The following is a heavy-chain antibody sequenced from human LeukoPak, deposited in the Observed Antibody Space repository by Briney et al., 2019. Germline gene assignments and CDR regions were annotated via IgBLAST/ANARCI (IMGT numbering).Heavy chain of an antibody. D-gene: IGHD5-12*01. V-gene: IGHV3-74*01. CDR2: VDSDGGGT. CDR3: AKEYSGYDFDY. J-gene: IGHJ4*02. CDR1: GFTFNKHW. Sequence: GGSLRLSCAASGFTFNKHWIHWVRQAPGEGLVWVSRVDSDGGGTTFVDSVKGRFTISRDNAKNTVYLQMDSLRAEDTALYYCAKEYSGYDFDYWGQGTLVTVSS.